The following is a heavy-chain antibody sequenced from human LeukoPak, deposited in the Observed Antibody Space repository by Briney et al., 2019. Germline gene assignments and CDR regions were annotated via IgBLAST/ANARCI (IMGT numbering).Heavy chain of an antibody. CDR3: ARGPYSTSPFHFDY. CDR1: GGSISSGSYY. Sequence: SQTLSLTCTVSGGSISSGSYYWSWIRQPAGKGLGWIGRIYTSGSTNYNPSLKSRVTISLDTSKNQLSLKLSSVTAADTAVYYCARGPYSTSPFHFDYWGQGTLVTVSS. D-gene: IGHD6-6*01. CDR2: IYTSGST. V-gene: IGHV4-61*02. J-gene: IGHJ4*02.